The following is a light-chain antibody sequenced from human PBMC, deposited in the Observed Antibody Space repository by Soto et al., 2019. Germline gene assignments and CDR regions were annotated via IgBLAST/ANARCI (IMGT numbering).Light chain of an antibody. Sequence: DLQMTPSPSTLSASLRDRVTLTCRASQSISSWLAWYQQKPGKAPKLLIYDASSLEGGVPSRFSGSGSGTDFTLTISSLQPEDFATYYCQQSYSTPITFGQGTRLEIK. CDR3: QQSYSTPIT. V-gene: IGKV1-5*01. CDR2: DAS. CDR1: QSISSW. J-gene: IGKJ5*01.